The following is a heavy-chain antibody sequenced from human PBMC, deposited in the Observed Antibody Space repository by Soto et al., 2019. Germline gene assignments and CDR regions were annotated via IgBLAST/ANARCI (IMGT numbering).Heavy chain of an antibody. J-gene: IGHJ6*02. CDR3: ARHSPGSPVAYEGYYYYGMDV. D-gene: IGHD2-21*01. V-gene: IGHV5-51*01. CDR1: GYSFTSYW. CDR2: IYPGDSDT. Sequence: GESLKISCKGSGYSFTSYWIGWVRQMPGKGLEWMGIIYPGDSDTRYSPSFQGQVTISADKSISTAYLQWSSLKASDTAMYYCARHSPGSPVAYEGYYYYGMDVWGQGTTVTVSS.